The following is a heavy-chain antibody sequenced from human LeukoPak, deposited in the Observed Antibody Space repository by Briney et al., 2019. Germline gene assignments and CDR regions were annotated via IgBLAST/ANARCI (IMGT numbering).Heavy chain of an antibody. CDR3: ATPARYSGYDLGLAFDI. CDR2: IYYSGST. CDR1: GGSISSYY. J-gene: IGHJ3*02. V-gene: IGHV4-59*08. Sequence: SETLSLTCTVSGGSISSYYWSWIRQPPGKGLEWIGYIYYSGSTNYNPSLKSRVTISVDTSKNQFSLKLSSVTAAHTSVYYCATPARYSGYDLGLAFDIWAKGQWSPSLQ. D-gene: IGHD5-12*01.